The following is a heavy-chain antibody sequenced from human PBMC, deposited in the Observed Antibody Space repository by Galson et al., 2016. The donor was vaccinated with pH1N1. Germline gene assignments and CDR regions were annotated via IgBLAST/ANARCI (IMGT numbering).Heavy chain of an antibody. V-gene: IGHV3-48*01. CDR2: ISSSSSTI. CDR1: GFTFSSYS. CDR3: ARVNHYYYYGMDV. J-gene: IGHJ6*02. D-gene: IGHD1-14*01. Sequence: SLRLSCAGSGFTFSSYSMNWVRQAPGKGLEWVSYISSSSSTIYYADSVKGRFTISRDNAKNSLYLQMNSLRAEDTAVYYCARVNHYYYYGMDVWGQGTTVTVSS.